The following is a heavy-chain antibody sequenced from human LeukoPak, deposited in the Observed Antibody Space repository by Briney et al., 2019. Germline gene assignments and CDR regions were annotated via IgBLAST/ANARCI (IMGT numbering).Heavy chain of an antibody. CDR3: ARDGTTATSFYYYYIDV. D-gene: IGHD4-11*01. Sequence: VRSLRLSCAARGYTFSIYTVHSGRQAPGARREWVAVISCNESNKYYADSVKGRLTISRDNSKNTLYLQMNSLRAEDTAVYYCARDGTTATSFYYYYIDVWGKGTTVTVSS. CDR1: GYTFSIYT. V-gene: IGHV3-30-3*01. CDR2: ISCNESNK. J-gene: IGHJ6*03.